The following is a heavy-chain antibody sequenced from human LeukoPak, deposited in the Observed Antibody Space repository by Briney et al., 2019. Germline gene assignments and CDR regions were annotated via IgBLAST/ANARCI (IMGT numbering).Heavy chain of an antibody. V-gene: IGHV3-21*01. Sequence: GGSLRLSCAASGVTFSSYSMNWVRQAPGKGLEWVSSISGSSSYIYYADSVKGRFTISRDNAKNSLYLQMNSLRAEDTAVYYCARDLGYPNWFDPWGQGTLVTVSS. CDR2: ISGSSSYI. J-gene: IGHJ5*02. D-gene: IGHD5-18*01. CDR3: ARDLGYPNWFDP. CDR1: GVTFSSYS.